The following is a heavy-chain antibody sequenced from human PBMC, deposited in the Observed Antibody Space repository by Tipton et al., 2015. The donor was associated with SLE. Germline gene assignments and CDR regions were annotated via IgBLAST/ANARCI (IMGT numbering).Heavy chain of an antibody. CDR2: IYYSGST. CDR3: ARDLSGYYSYYFDY. J-gene: IGHJ4*02. Sequence: GLVKPSETLSLTCTVSGGSISSSDYYWSWIRQPPGKGLEWIGNIYYSGSTDYNPSLKSRVTISVDTSKNQFSLKLSSVTAADTAVYYCARDLSGYYSYYFDYWGQGTLVTVSS. CDR1: GGSISSSDYY. D-gene: IGHD3-22*01. V-gene: IGHV4-39*02.